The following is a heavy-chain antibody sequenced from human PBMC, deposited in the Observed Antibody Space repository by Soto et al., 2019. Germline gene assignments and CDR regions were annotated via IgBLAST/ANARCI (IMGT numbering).Heavy chain of an antibody. V-gene: IGHV4-39*01. CDR1: GGSISSSSYY. J-gene: IGHJ4*02. D-gene: IGHD5-12*01. Sequence: SETLSLTCTVSGGSISSSSYYWGWIRQPPGKGLEWIGSIYYSGSTYYNPSLKSRVTISVDTSKNQFSLKLSSVTAADTAVYYCARMIGWLRYFDYWGQGTLDTVSS. CDR3: ARMIGWLRYFDY. CDR2: IYYSGST.